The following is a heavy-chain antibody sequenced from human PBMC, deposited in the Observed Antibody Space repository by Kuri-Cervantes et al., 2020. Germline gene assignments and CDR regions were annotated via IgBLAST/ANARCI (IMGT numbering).Heavy chain of an antibody. CDR2: INYSGST. CDR1: GGSFAGYY. V-gene: IGHV4-34*01. Sequence: GSLRLSCAVYGGSFAGYYWGWIRQPPGKGLEWIGEINYSGSTNYNPSLKSRVTVSADTAKNQFSLKLRSVTAADTAVYYCATQGPTVPPDYWGQGTLVTVSS. D-gene: IGHD4-17*01. J-gene: IGHJ4*02. CDR3: ATQGPTVPPDY.